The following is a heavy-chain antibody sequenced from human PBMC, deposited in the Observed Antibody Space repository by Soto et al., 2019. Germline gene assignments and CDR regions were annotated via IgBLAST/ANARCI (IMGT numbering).Heavy chain of an antibody. J-gene: IGHJ6*02. CDR2: MFYSGLT. CDR1: GNSVSSSGYY. D-gene: IGHD3-3*01. Sequence: PSETRSFPCSVSGNSVSSSGYYWAWIRPPTGKRLWWIGSMFYSGLTSYNPSLISRVSLSAATSMHQSSMSLNSVTAADPAVYFCAALSGSMSGPCGLHVWGQGTRVTVSS. V-gene: IGHV4-39*01. CDR3: AALSGSMSGPCGLHV.